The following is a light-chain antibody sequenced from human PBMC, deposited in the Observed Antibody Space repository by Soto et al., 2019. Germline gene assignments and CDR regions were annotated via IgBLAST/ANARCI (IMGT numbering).Light chain of an antibody. CDR3: QQYGSPLT. CDR2: GAS. V-gene: IGKV3-20*01. Sequence: EIVLTQSPGTLSLSPGERATLSCRASQSVSSSYLAWYQQKPGQAPRLPIYGASSRATGIPDRFSGSGSGTDLTLTISRVEPEDFAVYYCQQYGSPLTFGQGTKVEI. J-gene: IGKJ1*01. CDR1: QSVSSSY.